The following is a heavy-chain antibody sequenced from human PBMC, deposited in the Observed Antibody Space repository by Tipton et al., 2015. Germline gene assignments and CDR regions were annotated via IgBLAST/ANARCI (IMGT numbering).Heavy chain of an antibody. V-gene: IGHV4-31*01. CDR3: ARGDWII. J-gene: IGHJ4*02. CDR1: GHSINSGGHY. CDR2: IYYSGTA. Sequence: TLSLTCTVSGHSINSGGHYWGWVRQHPVKGLQWIGYIYYSGTAYYNPSLKSLVTVSVDTSKNQFSLKMTSVTAADTVVYYCARGDWIIWGQGTLVTVSS. D-gene: IGHD3/OR15-3a*01.